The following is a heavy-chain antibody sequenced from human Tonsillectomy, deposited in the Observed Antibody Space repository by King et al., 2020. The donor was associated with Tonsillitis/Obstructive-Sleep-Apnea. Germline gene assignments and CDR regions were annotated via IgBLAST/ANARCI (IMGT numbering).Heavy chain of an antibody. CDR2: IWYDGSNK. CDR1: GFTFSSYG. Sequence: VQLVESGGGVVQPGRSQRLSCAASGFTFSSYGIHWVRQAPGKGLEWVAVIWYDGSNKYYADSVKGRFTISRGNSKNTLYLQMNSLRAEDTAVYYCARDGFNAFDIWGQGTMVTVSS. V-gene: IGHV3-33*01. CDR3: ARDGFNAFDI. J-gene: IGHJ3*02.